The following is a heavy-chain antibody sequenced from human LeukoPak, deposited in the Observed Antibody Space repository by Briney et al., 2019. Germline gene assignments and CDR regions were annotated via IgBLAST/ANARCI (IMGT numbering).Heavy chain of an antibody. V-gene: IGHV4-30-4*01. Sequence: SETLSFTCTVSGGSISSGDYYWSWLRQPPGKGLEWIGYIYYSGSTYYNPSLKSRVTISVDMSKNQFSLKLSSVTAADTAVYYCARARNRYYYGSGSFDYWGQGTLVTVSS. CDR2: IYYSGST. CDR1: GGSISSGDYY. CDR3: ARARNRYYYGSGSFDY. J-gene: IGHJ4*02. D-gene: IGHD3-10*01.